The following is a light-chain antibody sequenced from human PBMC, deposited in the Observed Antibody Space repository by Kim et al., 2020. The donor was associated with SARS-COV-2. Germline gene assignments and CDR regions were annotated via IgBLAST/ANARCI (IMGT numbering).Light chain of an antibody. Sequence: DIQMTQSPSSLSASVGDRVTITCRASQDISNYLAWYQQKPGKVPKPLIYAASTLQSGVPSRFSGSGSGTEFSLTISSLQPEDGATYYCQKYDRAPYTFGQGTKLEI. CDR3: QKYDRAPYT. V-gene: IGKV1-27*01. J-gene: IGKJ2*01. CDR2: AAS. CDR1: QDISNY.